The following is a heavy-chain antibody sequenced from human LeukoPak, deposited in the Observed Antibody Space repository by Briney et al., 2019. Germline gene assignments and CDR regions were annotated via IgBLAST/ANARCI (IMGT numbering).Heavy chain of an antibody. J-gene: IGHJ4*02. CDR3: AIFDDYGDYEGYY. D-gene: IGHD4-17*01. CDR1: GYTFTGYY. CDR2: INPNSGGT. V-gene: IGHV1-2*02. Sequence: ASVKVSCKASGYTFTGYYMHWVRQAPGQGLEWMGWINPNSGGTNYAQKFQGRVTMTRDTSISTAYVELSRLRSDDTAVYYCAIFDDYGDYEGYYWGQGTLVTVSS.